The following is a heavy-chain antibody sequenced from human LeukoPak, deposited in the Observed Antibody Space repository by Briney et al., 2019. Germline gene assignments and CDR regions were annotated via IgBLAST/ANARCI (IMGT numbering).Heavy chain of an antibody. CDR2: ISWNSGNI. J-gene: IGHJ4*02. CDR1: GFTFNDYA. D-gene: IGHD3-9*01. CDR3: ARVEANYYDILTGYFNSFDY. Sequence: GRSLRLSCAASGFTFNDYAMHWVRQAPGKGLEWVSGISWNSGNIGYADSVKGRFTISRDNAKNSLYLQMNSLRAEDTAVYYCARVEANYYDILTGYFNSFDYWGQGTLVTVSS. V-gene: IGHV3-9*01.